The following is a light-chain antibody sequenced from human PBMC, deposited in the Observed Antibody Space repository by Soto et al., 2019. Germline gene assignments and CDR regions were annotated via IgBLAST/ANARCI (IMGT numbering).Light chain of an antibody. CDR1: QSVSSN. V-gene: IGKV3-15*01. Sequence: EIVMTQSPATLSASPGERATISCRASQSVSSNLAWYQQKPGQAPRLLIYGASTMATGIPARFSGSGSGTEFTLTISSLQSEDFAMYYCQQYGSSGTFGQGTKVDIK. CDR3: QQYGSSGT. J-gene: IGKJ1*01. CDR2: GAS.